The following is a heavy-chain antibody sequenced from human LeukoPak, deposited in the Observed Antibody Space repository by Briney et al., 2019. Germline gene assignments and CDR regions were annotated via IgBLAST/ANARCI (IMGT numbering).Heavy chain of an antibody. CDR2: IWYEGTNI. CDR3: ARQGGLGSYATGSWFGP. CDR1: GFTFSSYG. D-gene: IGHD1-26*01. Sequence: GGSLRLPCAASGFTFSSYGMHWVRQAPGKGLEWVAVIWYEGTNIYYADSVKGRFTISRDNSKSTVYLQVNSLRAEDTAMYYCARQGGLGSYATGSWFGPWGQGTLVTVSS. J-gene: IGHJ5*02. V-gene: IGHV3-33*01.